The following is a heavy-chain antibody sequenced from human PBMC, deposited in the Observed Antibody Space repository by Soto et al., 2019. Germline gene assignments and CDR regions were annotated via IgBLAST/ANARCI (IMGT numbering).Heavy chain of an antibody. CDR1: GFTFSSYA. Sequence: GGSLRLSCAASGFTFSSYAMSWVRQAPGKGLEWVSAISGSGGSTYYADSVKGRFTISRDNSKNTLYLQMNSLRAEDTAVYYCAPTSSPHYYGMDVWGQGTTVTVSS. CDR2: ISGSGGST. V-gene: IGHV3-23*01. J-gene: IGHJ6*02. CDR3: APTSSPHYYGMDV. D-gene: IGHD2-2*01.